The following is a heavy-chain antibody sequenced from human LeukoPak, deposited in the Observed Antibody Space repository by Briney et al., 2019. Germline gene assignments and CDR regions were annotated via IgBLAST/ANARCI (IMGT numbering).Heavy chain of an antibody. J-gene: IGHJ4*02. CDR3: ARGLEDYYDSSGYYLN. D-gene: IGHD3-22*01. CDR2: INHSGST. V-gene: IGHV4-34*01. CDR1: GGSFSGYY. Sequence: PSETLSLTCAVYGGSFSGYYWSWIRQPPGKGLEWIGEINHSGSTNYNPSLKSRVTISVDTSKNQFSLKLSSVTAADTAVYYCARGLEDYYDSSGYYLNWGQGTLVTVSS.